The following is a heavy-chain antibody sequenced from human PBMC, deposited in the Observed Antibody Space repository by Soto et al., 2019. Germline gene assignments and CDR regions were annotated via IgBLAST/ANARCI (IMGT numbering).Heavy chain of an antibody. Sequence: SETLSLTCTVSGGSISSYYWSWIRQPPGKGLEWIGYIYYSGSTNYNPSLKSRVTISVDTSKNQFSLKLSSVTAADTAVYYCARRGNYYDTSGYYGDWGQGTLVTVSS. CDR2: IYYSGST. CDR3: ARRGNYYDTSGYYGD. D-gene: IGHD3-22*01. J-gene: IGHJ4*02. V-gene: IGHV4-59*08. CDR1: GGSISSYY.